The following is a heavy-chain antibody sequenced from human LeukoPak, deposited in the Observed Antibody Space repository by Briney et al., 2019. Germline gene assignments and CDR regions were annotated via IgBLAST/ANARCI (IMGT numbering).Heavy chain of an antibody. CDR1: SRSISSYY. CDR2: IYYSGNT. V-gene: IGHV4-59*08. CDR3: AKSSSSSSYDAFDI. J-gene: IGHJ3*02. Sequence: SETLSLTCTVSSRSISSYYWSCIRQPPGKGLEWIGYIYYSGNTKYNPSLKSRVTISVDTSNNQFSLKLNSVTAADTAVYYCAKSSSSSSYDAFDIWGQGTMVTVSS. D-gene: IGHD2-2*01.